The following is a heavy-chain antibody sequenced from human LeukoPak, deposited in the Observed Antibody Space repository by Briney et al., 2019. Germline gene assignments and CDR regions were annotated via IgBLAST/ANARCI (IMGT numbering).Heavy chain of an antibody. CDR3: AKAVDGYNYNY. D-gene: IGHD5-24*01. V-gene: IGHV3-23*01. CDR1: GFTFSIYA. CDR2: ISGSGGST. J-gene: IGHJ4*02. Sequence: GGSLRLSCAASGFTFSIYAMSWVRQAPGKGLEWVSAISGSGGSTYYADSVKGRLTISRDNSKNTLYLQMNSLRAEDTAVYYCAKAVDGYNYNYWGQGTLVTVSS.